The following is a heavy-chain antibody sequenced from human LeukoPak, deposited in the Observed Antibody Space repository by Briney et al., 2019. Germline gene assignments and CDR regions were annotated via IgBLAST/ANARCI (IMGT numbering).Heavy chain of an antibody. CDR1: GYSITSGYY. CDR2: IHHGGST. Sequence: SETLSLTCTVSGYSITSGYYWGWFRQPPGKGLEWIGNIHHGGSTYSTVSLKSRLTISVDTSKNQFSLRLSSVTAADTAVYYCARGENGYETDFDYWGQGTLVTVSS. V-gene: IGHV4-38-2*02. J-gene: IGHJ4*02. D-gene: IGHD5-18*01. CDR3: ARGENGYETDFDY.